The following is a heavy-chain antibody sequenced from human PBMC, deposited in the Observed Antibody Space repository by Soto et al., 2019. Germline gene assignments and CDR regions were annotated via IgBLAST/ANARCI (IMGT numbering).Heavy chain of an antibody. CDR1: GFTFSSYW. J-gene: IGHJ6*02. CDR3: ARDRGVPLYYYGMDV. V-gene: IGHV3-74*01. CDR2: INSDGSST. D-gene: IGHD2-8*02. Sequence: GGSLRLSCAASGFTFSSYWMHWVRQAPGKGLVWVSRINSDGSSTSYADSVKGRFTISRDNAKKTLYLQMNNLRAEDTVVYYCARDRGVPLYYYGMDVWGQGTTVTVSS.